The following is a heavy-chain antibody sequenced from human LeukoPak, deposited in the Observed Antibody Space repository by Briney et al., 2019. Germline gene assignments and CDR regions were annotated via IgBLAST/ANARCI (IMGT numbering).Heavy chain of an antibody. CDR3: ARYSSSWYHYYYYYYMDV. CDR2: MNPNSGNT. CDR1: GYTFTSYD. J-gene: IGHJ6*03. V-gene: IGHV1-8*01. D-gene: IGHD6-13*01. Sequence: ASVKVSCKASGYTFTSYDINWVRQATGQGLEWMGWMNPNSGNTGYAQKFQGRITMTTDTSTSTAYMELRSLRSDDTAVYYCARYSSSWYHYYYYYYMDVWGKGTTVTISS.